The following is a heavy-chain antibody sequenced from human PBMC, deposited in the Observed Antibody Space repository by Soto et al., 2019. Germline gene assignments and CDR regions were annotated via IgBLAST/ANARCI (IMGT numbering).Heavy chain of an antibody. CDR3: AKEIEMATTPGFDY. CDR2: ISYDGSNK. CDR1: GFTFSSYA. V-gene: IGHV3-30-3*01. J-gene: IGHJ4*02. Sequence: GGSLRLSCAASGFTFSSYAMHWVRQAPGKGLEWVAVISYDGSNKYYADSVKGRFTISRDNSKNTLYLQMNSLRAEDTAVYYCAKEIEMATTPGFDYWGQGTLVTVSS. D-gene: IGHD5-12*01.